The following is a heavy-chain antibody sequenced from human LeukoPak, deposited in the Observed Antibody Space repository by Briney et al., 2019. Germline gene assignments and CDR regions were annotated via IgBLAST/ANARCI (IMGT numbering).Heavy chain of an antibody. CDR3: ARDRGLAVAGTAEFDY. Sequence: GGSLRLSCAASGFTFSDYYMSWIRQAPGKGLEWVSYISSSSSYTNYADSEKGRFTISRDNAKNSLYLQMNSLRAEDTAVYYCARDRGLAVAGTAEFDYWGQGTLVTVSS. D-gene: IGHD6-19*01. J-gene: IGHJ4*02. CDR1: GFTFSDYY. CDR2: ISSSSSYT. V-gene: IGHV3-11*05.